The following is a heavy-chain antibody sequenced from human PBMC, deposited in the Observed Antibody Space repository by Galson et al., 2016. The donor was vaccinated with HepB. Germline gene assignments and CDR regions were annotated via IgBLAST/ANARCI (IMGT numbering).Heavy chain of an antibody. CDR1: GFTISNNG. D-gene: IGHD4-17*01. J-gene: IGHJ4*02. CDR2: ITYGGGNK. Sequence: SLRLSCAASGFTISNNGMHWVRHAPGKGLEWVAVITYGGGNKHYADSVKGRFTISRDDSRNTLYLEINSLRAEDTAVYYCAREQGYGGYRTADFWGQGTLVTVSS. CDR3: AREQGYGGYRTADF. V-gene: IGHV3-33*05.